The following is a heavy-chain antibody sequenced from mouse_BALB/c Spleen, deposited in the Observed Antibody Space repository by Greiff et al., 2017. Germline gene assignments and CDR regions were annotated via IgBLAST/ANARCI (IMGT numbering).Heavy chain of an antibody. Sequence: VKLMESGAELARPGASVKLSCKASGYTFTSYWMQWVKQRPGQGLEWIGAIYPGDGDTRYTQKFKGKATLTADKSSSTAYMQLSSLASEDSAVYYCARGTVDYAMDYWGQGTSVTVSS. J-gene: IGHJ4*01. D-gene: IGHD1-1*01. CDR3: ARGTVDYAMDY. V-gene: IGHV1-87*01. CDR1: GYTFTSYW. CDR2: IYPGDGDT.